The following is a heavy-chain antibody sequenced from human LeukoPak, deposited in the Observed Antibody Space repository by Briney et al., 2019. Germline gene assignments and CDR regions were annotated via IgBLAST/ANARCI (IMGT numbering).Heavy chain of an antibody. CDR3: ARSYYYDSSGYYPLGY. Sequence: SVKVSCKASGGTFSSYAISWVRQAPGQGLEWMGRSIPIFGTANYAQKFQGRVTITTDESTSTAYMELSSLRSEDTAVYYCARSYYYDSSGYYPLGYWGQGTLVTVSS. CDR2: SIPIFGTA. D-gene: IGHD3-22*01. V-gene: IGHV1-69*05. J-gene: IGHJ4*02. CDR1: GGTFSSYA.